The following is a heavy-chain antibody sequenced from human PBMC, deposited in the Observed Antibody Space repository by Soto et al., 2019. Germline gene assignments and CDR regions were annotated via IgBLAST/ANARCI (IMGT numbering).Heavy chain of an antibody. CDR2: TRNKANSYTT. J-gene: IGHJ4*02. Sequence: AGGSLRLSCAASGFTFSDHYMDWVRQAPGKGLEWVGRTRNKANSYTTVYAASVKGRFTISRDDAKNSLYLQMYSLKTEDTAIYYCARGDHQYYFDYWGQGTLVTVSS. V-gene: IGHV3-72*01. CDR3: ARGDHQYYFDY. D-gene: IGHD2-21*01. CDR1: GFTFSDHY.